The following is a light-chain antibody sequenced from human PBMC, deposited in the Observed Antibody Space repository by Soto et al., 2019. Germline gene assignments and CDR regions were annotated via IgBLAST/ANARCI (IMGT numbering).Light chain of an antibody. CDR3: GTWDSSLSAGVV. Sequence: QSVLTQPPSVSAAPGQKVTISCSGSSSNIGNNYVSWYQQLPGTAPKLLIYDNNNRPSGIPDRFSGSKSGTSATLGITGLQTGDEADYYCGTWDSSLSAGVVFGGGTKLTVL. CDR1: SSNIGNNY. V-gene: IGLV1-51*01. CDR2: DNN. J-gene: IGLJ2*01.